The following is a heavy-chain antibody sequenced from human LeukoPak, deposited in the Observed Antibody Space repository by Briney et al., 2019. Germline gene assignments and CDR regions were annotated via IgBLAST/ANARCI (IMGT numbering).Heavy chain of an antibody. CDR3: ARTDCSRTTCYVYY. CDR1: GFTFSTFW. V-gene: IGHV3-7*04. J-gene: IGHJ4*02. CDR2: IKQAGSEK. D-gene: IGHD2-2*01. Sequence: PGGSLRLSCAASGFTFSTFWMTWVRQAPGKGLEWVANIKQAGSEKYYVDSVKGRFTISRDNAENSLYLQMDSLRAEDTAVYYCARTDCSRTTCYVYYWGQGTLVTVSS.